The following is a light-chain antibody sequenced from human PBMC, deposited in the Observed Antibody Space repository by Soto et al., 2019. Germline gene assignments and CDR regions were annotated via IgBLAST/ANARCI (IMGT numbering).Light chain of an antibody. J-gene: IGLJ2*01. CDR2: YDN. CDR1: GSNLGNNY. Sequence: QSVLTQPPSVSAAPGQRVTISCSGSGSNLGNNYVSWYQKLPGTAPKLLIYYDNKRPSGIPDRFSGSKSGTSATLAITGLQTGDEADYYCGTWDSSLSAGGVFGGGTKLTVL. CDR3: GTWDSSLSAGGV. V-gene: IGLV1-51*01.